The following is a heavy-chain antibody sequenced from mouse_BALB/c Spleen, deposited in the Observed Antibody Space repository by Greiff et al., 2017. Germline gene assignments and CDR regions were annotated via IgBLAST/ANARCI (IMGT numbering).Heavy chain of an antibody. Sequence: VQLQQPGAELVKPGASVKLSCKASGYTFTSYYMYWVKQRPGQGLEWIGGINPSNGGTNFNEKFKSKATLTVDKSSSTAYMQLSSLTSEDSAVYYCTRDSTVNYAMDYWGQGTSVTVSS. CDR2: INPSNGGT. D-gene: IGHD1-1*01. J-gene: IGHJ4*01. CDR3: TRDSTVNYAMDY. CDR1: GYTFTSYY. V-gene: IGHV1S81*02.